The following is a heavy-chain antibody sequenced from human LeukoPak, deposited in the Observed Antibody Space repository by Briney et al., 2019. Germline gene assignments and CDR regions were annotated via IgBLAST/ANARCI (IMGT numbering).Heavy chain of an antibody. J-gene: IGHJ4*02. Sequence: GASVKVSCKASGYTFTSYYMHWVRQAPGQGLEWMGWISAYNGNTNYAQKLQGRVTMTTDTSTSTAYMELRSLRSDDTAVYYCASAYYDFWSGYYRLDYWGQGTLVTVSS. CDR2: ISAYNGNT. CDR3: ASAYYDFWSGYYRLDY. CDR1: GYTFTSYY. V-gene: IGHV1-18*04. D-gene: IGHD3-3*01.